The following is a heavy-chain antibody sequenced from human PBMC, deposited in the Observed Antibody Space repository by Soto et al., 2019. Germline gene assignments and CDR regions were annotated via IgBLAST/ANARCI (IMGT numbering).Heavy chain of an antibody. Sequence: EVQLVESGGGLVQPGGSLRLSCAASGFTFSSYWMHWVRQAPGKGLVWVSRINSDGSSTSYADSVKGRFTISRDNAKNTLYLQMNSLRAEDTAVYYCARDLGGVAVAAANWFDPWGQGTLVTVSS. J-gene: IGHJ5*02. D-gene: IGHD6-19*01. V-gene: IGHV3-74*01. CDR2: INSDGSST. CDR3: ARDLGGVAVAAANWFDP. CDR1: GFTFSSYW.